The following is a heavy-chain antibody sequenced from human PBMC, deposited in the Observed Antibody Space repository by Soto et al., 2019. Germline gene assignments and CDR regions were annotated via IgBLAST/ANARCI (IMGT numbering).Heavy chain of an antibody. CDR1: GFTFSSYS. CDR2: ISSSSSYI. Sequence: EVQLVESGGGLVKPGGSLRLSCAASGFTFSSYSMNWVRQAPGNGLGWVSSISSSSSYIYYADSVKGRFTISRDNAKNSLYLQMNSLRAEDTAVYYCARDSVLRFLEWLLSGAFDIWGQETMVTVSS. J-gene: IGHJ3*02. CDR3: ARDSVLRFLEWLLSGAFDI. D-gene: IGHD3-3*01. V-gene: IGHV3-21*01.